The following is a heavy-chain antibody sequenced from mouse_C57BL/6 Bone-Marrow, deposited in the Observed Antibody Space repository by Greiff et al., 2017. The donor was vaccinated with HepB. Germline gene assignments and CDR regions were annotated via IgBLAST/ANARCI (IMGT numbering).Heavy chain of an antibody. CDR1: GFSLTSYG. CDR2: IWRGGST. Sequence: VKVEESGPGLVQPSQSLSITCTVSGFSLTSYGVHWVRQSPGKGLEWLGVIWRGGSTDYNAAFMSRLSITKDNSKSQVFFKMNSLQADDTAIYYCAKNPPGFTTVVPWYFDVWGTGTTVTVSS. D-gene: IGHD1-1*01. CDR3: AKNPPGFTTVVPWYFDV. J-gene: IGHJ1*03. V-gene: IGHV2-5*01.